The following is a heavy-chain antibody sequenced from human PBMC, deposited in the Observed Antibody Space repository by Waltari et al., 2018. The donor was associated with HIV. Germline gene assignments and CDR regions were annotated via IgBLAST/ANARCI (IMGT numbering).Heavy chain of an antibody. CDR2: KKQDGSEK. V-gene: IGHV3-7*01. CDR1: GFTFSNYW. J-gene: IGHJ4*02. D-gene: IGHD2-2*01. Sequence: EVQLVESGGGLVQPGGSLRLSCAASGFTFSNYWMGWVRQAPGKGLGGVANKKQDGSEKYFVDSVKGRFTISRDNAKNSLYLQMNSLRAEDTAVYYCARDRCSSTSCFFDYWGQGTLVTVSS. CDR3: ARDRCSSTSCFFDY.